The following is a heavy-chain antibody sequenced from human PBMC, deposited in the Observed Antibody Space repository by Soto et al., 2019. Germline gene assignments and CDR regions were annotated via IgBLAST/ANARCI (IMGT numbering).Heavy chain of an antibody. CDR3: ARARMEGDYANYYNYGMDV. CDR1: GGSISSGGYS. J-gene: IGHJ6*02. Sequence: QLQLQESGSGLVKPSQTLSLTCAVSGGSISSGGYSWSWIRQPPGKGLEWIGYIYHSGSTYYNPSLKSRVTISVDRSKNQFSLKLSSVTAADTAVYYCARARMEGDYANYYNYGMDVWGQGTTVTVSS. V-gene: IGHV4-30-2*01. D-gene: IGHD4-17*01. CDR2: IYHSGST.